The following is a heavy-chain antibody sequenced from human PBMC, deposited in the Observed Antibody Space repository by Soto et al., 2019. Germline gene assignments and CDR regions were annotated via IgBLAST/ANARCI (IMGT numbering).Heavy chain of an antibody. Sequence: EVQVVESGGDLVQPGGSLRLSCAASGFTVSDDYMNWVRQAPGKGLEWVSVIYSGGGRYYADSVKGRFTISRDNSKKMVYLQLNSLRAEDTAVYYCARDPGDRNGMSVWGQGTTVTVSS. D-gene: IGHD1-26*01. CDR2: IYSGGGR. V-gene: IGHV3-66*01. J-gene: IGHJ6*02. CDR1: GFTVSDDY. CDR3: ARDPGDRNGMSV.